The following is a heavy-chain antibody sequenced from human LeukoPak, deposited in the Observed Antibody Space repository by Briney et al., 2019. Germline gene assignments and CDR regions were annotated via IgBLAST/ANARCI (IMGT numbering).Heavy chain of an antibody. Sequence: GGSLRLSCAASGFTVSSNYMSWGRQAPGKGLEWVSIIYSAGTTYYTDSVKGRFTISRDNSKNTLYLQMNSLRAEDTAVYYCARDRGIAALYAFDIWGQGTMVTVSS. CDR1: GFTVSSNY. V-gene: IGHV3-53*01. J-gene: IGHJ3*02. CDR3: ARDRGIAALYAFDI. D-gene: IGHD6-13*01. CDR2: IYSAGTT.